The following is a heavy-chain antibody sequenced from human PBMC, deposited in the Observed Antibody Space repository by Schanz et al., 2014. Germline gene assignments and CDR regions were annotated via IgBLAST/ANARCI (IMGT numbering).Heavy chain of an antibody. Sequence: QVQLVQSGSELTRPGASVKVSCKASGYNFTTYTMNWVRQAPGQGLEWMGWINTNTGNPTYAQGFTGRFVFSLDTSVSTAYLQIIFLKADATDVFFCARGEANWGQYWGQGTLVTVSS. D-gene: IGHD7-27*01. CDR3: ARGEANWGQY. J-gene: IGHJ4*02. CDR2: INTNTGNP. V-gene: IGHV7-4-1*02. CDR1: GYNFTTYT.